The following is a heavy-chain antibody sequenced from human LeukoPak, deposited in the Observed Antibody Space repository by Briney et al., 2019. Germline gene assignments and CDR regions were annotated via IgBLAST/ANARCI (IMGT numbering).Heavy chain of an antibody. D-gene: IGHD6-13*01. CDR2: INHSGST. CDR3: ARVNIVAGWFDP. CDR1: GGSFSGYY. Sequence: RTSETLSPTCAVYGGSFSGYYWSWIRQPPGKGLEWIGEINHSGSTNYNPSLKSRVTISVDTSKNHFSLKLSSVTAADTAVYYCARVNIVAGWFDPWGQGTPVTVSS. J-gene: IGHJ5*02. V-gene: IGHV4-34*01.